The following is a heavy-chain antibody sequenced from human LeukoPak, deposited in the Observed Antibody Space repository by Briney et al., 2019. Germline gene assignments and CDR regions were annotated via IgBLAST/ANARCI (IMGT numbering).Heavy chain of an antibody. CDR2: ISSSSSHI. V-gene: IGHV3-21*01. CDR1: GFTFSSYS. Sequence: GGSLRLSCAASGFTFSSYSMNWVRQAPGKGLEWVSSISSSSSHIYYADSVKGRFTISRDNAKNSLYLQMNSLRGEDTALYYCARVVPGTGFFYWGQGPLVTVSS. CDR3: ARVVPGTGFFY. J-gene: IGHJ4*02. D-gene: IGHD2-8*02.